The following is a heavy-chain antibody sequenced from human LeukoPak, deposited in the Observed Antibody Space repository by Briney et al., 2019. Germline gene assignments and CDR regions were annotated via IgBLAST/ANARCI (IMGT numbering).Heavy chain of an antibody. Sequence: GGSLRLSCAASGFTFSSYAMSWVRQAPGKGLVWVSRINSDGSSTTYADSVKGRFTISRDNAKNTLYLQMNSLKVEDTAVYYCTRVFVGDEYSSSGYWGQGTLVTVSS. CDR1: GFTFSSYA. D-gene: IGHD6-13*01. V-gene: IGHV3-74*01. CDR2: INSDGSST. J-gene: IGHJ4*02. CDR3: TRVFVGDEYSSSGY.